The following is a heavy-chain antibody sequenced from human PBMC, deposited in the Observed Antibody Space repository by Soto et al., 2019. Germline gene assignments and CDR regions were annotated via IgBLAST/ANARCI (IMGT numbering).Heavy chain of an antibody. D-gene: IGHD5-12*01. CDR1: GFTFSSYE. CDR2: ISSRGSTI. CDR3: ARDRGYSAYGAGNDAFDI. J-gene: IGHJ3*02. Sequence: GSLRLSCAASGFTFSSYEMNWVRQAPGKGLEWVSYISSRGSTIYYVDSVKGRFTISRDNAKNSLYLQMNSLRAEDTALYYCARDRGYSAYGAGNDAFDIWGQGTMVTVSS. V-gene: IGHV3-48*03.